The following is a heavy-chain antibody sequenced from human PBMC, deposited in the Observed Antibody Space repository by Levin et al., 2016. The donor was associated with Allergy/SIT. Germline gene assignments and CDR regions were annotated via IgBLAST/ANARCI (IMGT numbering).Heavy chain of an antibody. CDR2: INPSGGYA. Sequence: WVRQAPGQGLEWMGIINPSGGYATYAQKLQGRVTMTRDTSTSTVYMELSSLRSEDTAVYYCARSPTTGWYFDLWGRGALVPSPQ. CDR3: ARSPTTGWYFDL. J-gene: IGHJ2*01. D-gene: IGHD1-1*01. V-gene: IGHV1-46*04.